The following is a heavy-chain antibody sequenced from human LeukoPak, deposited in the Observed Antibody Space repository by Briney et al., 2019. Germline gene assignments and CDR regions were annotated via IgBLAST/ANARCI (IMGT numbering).Heavy chain of an antibody. D-gene: IGHD3-16*02. CDR2: ISWNSGSI. CDR1: GFTFDDYA. Sequence: GGSLRLSCAASGFTFDDYAMHWVRQAPGKGLEWVSGISWNSGSIGYADSVKGRFTISRDNAKNSLYLQMNSLRAEDTAVYYCAKDSILRLGELSPNYFDYWGQGTLVTVSS. CDR3: AKDSILRLGELSPNYFDY. V-gene: IGHV3-9*01. J-gene: IGHJ4*02.